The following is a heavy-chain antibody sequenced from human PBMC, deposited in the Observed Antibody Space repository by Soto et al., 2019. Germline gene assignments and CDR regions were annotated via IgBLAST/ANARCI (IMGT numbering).Heavy chain of an antibody. J-gene: IGHJ4*01. D-gene: IGHD3-9*01. CDR3: ATGLLRYYAY. CDR1: GFTLSTYW. V-gene: IGHV3-74*01. CDR2: INGDGSST. Sequence: GGSLRLSCAASGFTLSTYWMHWVRQSPEKGLVWVSRINGDGSSTAYADSVKGRFTISRDDSKNIVYLQMNSLNTEDTAVYYCATGLLRYYAYWGHGILVTVSS.